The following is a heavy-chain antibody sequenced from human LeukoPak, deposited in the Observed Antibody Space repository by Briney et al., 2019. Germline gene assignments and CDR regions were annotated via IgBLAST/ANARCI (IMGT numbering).Heavy chain of an antibody. J-gene: IGHJ6*03. CDR3: ARSGSRYSYYYYYMDV. Sequence: SVKVSCXASGGTFSSYAISWVRQAHGQGLEWMAGIIPIFGTANYAQKFQGRVTITADESTSTAYMELSSLRSEDTAVYYCARSGSRYSYYYYYMDVWGKGTTVTVSS. CDR1: GGTFSSYA. V-gene: IGHV1-69*13. CDR2: IIPIFGTA. D-gene: IGHD1-1*01.